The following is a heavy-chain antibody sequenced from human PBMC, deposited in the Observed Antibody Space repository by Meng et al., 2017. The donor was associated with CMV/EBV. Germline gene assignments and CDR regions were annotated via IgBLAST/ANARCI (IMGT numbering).Heavy chain of an antibody. V-gene: IGHV4-34*01. CDR2: INHSGST. Sequence: QVQLQQWGAGLLKPSEPLSLTCAVYGGSFSGYYWSWIRQPPGKGLEWIGEINHSGSTNYNPSLKRRVTISVDTSKNQFSLKLSSVTAADTAVYYCAGGIAAAGTRYFDYWGQGTLVTVSS. J-gene: IGHJ4*02. D-gene: IGHD6-13*01. CDR1: GGSFSGYY. CDR3: AGGIAAAGTRYFDY.